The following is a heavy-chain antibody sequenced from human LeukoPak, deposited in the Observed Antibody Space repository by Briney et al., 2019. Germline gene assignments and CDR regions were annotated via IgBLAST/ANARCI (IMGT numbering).Heavy chain of an antibody. V-gene: IGHV1-18*01. D-gene: IGHD2-15*01. Sequence: GASVKVSCKASGYTLISYAISWVRQAPGQGLEWMGWVTAYNGYTTYAQKLQGRVTMTTDTSTNTAYMELRSLKSDDKAVYYCARGDCSGGSCYLPEYLQHWGPGTLVTVSS. J-gene: IGHJ1*01. CDR2: VTAYNGYT. CDR3: ARGDCSGGSCYLPEYLQH. CDR1: GYTLISYA.